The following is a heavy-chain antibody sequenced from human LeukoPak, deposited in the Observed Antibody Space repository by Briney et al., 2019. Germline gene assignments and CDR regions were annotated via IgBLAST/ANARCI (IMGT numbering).Heavy chain of an antibody. CDR1: GGSISSHY. CDR2: IYYSGST. J-gene: IGHJ4*02. Sequence: ASETLSLTCTVSGGSISSHYWHWIRQPPGKGLEWIGYIYYSGSTKYNPSLKSRVTISVDTSKNQFSLKLSSVTAADTAVYYCARGARAGYNLEPFDYWGQGTLVTVSS. V-gene: IGHV4-59*08. CDR3: ARGARAGYNLEPFDY. D-gene: IGHD5-24*01.